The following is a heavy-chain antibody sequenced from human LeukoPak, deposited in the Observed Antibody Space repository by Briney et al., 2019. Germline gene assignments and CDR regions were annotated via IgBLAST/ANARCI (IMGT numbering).Heavy chain of an antibody. V-gene: IGHV3-23*01. D-gene: IGHD3-10*01. CDR2: ISGTGGTT. J-gene: IGHJ4*02. CDR3: AKGYYGSGSYGWFDY. Sequence: GGSLRLSCAASGFTFSSYVMSWVRQAPGKGLEWVSGISGTGGTTYYADSVKGRFTISRDNSKNTLFLHMNSLRAEDTAVYSCAKGYYGSGSYGWFDYWGQGTLVTVSS. CDR1: GFTFSSYV.